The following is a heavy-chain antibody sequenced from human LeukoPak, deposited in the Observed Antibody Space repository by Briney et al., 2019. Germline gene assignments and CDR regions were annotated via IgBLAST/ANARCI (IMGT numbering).Heavy chain of an antibody. CDR2: ISHDGTNK. CDR1: GLAFSRYG. V-gene: IGHV3-30*18. CDR3: AKDRSYGSGTLYPLFDF. D-gene: IGHD3-10*01. J-gene: IGHJ4*02. Sequence: GGSLRLSCAASGLAFSRYGMHWVRQAPGKGLEGGALISHDGTNKNHADSVKGRFTISRDNSKSTLFLKLNTLTAEDTAIYYCAKDRSYGSGTLYPLFDFRGLGTLVTVSS.